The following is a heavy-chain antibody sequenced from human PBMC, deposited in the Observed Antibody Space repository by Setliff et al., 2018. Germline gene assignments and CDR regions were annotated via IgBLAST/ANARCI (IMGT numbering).Heavy chain of an antibody. Sequence: GASVKVSCKASGSTFTSYGISWVRQAPGQGLEWMGWISAYNGNTNYAQKLQGRVTMTTDTSTSTAYMELRSLRSDGTAVYYCARVGSSSWLHPDVYYYYGMDVWGQGTTVTVSS. D-gene: IGHD6-13*01. CDR2: ISAYNGNT. CDR3: ARVGSSSWLHPDVYYYYGMDV. CDR1: GSTFTSYG. J-gene: IGHJ6*02. V-gene: IGHV1-18*01.